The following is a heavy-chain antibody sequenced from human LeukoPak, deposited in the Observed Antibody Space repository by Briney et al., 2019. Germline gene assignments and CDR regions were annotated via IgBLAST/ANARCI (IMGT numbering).Heavy chain of an antibody. Sequence: GGSLRLSCAASGFTFSSYAMSWVRQAPGKGLEWVSGLSTSGGSTWYSDSVKGRFAISRDSSKNTLYLQMNSLRDEDTAVYYCAKYVSAKGPPYALDVWGQGTTVTVSS. D-gene: IGHD2/OR15-2a*01. CDR3: AKYVSAKGPPYALDV. CDR1: GFTFSSYA. V-gene: IGHV3-23*01. CDR2: LSTSGGST. J-gene: IGHJ6*02.